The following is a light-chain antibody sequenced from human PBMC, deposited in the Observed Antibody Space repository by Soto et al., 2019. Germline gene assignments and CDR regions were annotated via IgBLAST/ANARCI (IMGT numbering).Light chain of an antibody. Sequence: NFMLTQPHSVSESPGKTVTISCTRSSGSIARNYVQWYQQRPGGAPTTVIYQDNKRPSRVPDRFSGSIDSSSNSASLTISGLKTEDEADYYCQSYDTINQAGIFGGETKLTVL. J-gene: IGLJ2*01. CDR1: SGSIARNY. CDR2: QDN. V-gene: IGLV6-57*04. CDR3: QSYDTINQAGI.